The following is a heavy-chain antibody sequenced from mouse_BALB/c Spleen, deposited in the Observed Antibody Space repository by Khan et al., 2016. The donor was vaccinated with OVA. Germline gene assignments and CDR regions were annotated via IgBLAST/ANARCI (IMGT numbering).Heavy chain of an antibody. CDR3: ASHGYVAWFAY. Sequence: VQLQQSGPELMKPGASVKISCKASGYSFTSYYIHWVKQSHGKSLEWIGYVDPFNDGSNYNQKFKGKATLPVDKSSSTAYMHLSSLTSEDSAVDYCASHGYVAWFAYWGQGTLVTVSA. CDR1: GYSFTSYY. V-gene: IGHV1-31*01. J-gene: IGHJ3*01. CDR2: VDPFNDGS. D-gene: IGHD2-2*01.